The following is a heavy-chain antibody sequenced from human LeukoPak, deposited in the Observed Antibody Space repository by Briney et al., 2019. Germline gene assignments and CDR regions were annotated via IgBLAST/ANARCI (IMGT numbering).Heavy chain of an antibody. CDR2: INQDGSEK. CDR1: GFTFSRYW. Sequence: GGSLRLSCAASGFTFSRYWMSWVRRAPGKGLEWVANINQDGSEKYYVGSVEGRFTISRDNAKNSLYLQMNSLRDGDTAVYYCARDPGQWERQYDYWGQGTLVTVSS. V-gene: IGHV3-7*03. D-gene: IGHD1-26*01. CDR3: ARDPGQWERQYDY. J-gene: IGHJ4*02.